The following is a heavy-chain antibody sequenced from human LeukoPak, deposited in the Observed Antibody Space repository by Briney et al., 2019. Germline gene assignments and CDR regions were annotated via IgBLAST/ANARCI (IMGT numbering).Heavy chain of an antibody. CDR2: INQYGTEK. J-gene: IGHJ5*02. CDR1: GFSFSDYW. CDR3: ARDPDSGDAYNWFDP. Sequence: GGSLRLSCVASGFSFSDYWVSWVRQTPGKGLEWLANINQYGTEKYYADSMKGRFTISRDNAKNSLYLQMNSLRVEDSGVYYCARDPDSGDAYNWFDPWGQGTQVTVSS. V-gene: IGHV3-7*01. D-gene: IGHD4-17*01.